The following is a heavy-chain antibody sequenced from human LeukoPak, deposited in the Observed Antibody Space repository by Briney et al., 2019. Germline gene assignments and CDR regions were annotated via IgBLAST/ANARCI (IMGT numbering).Heavy chain of an antibody. D-gene: IGHD5-18*01. V-gene: IGHV5-51*01. CDR1: GFDFTAYG. CDR3: ARHFHSAWFGF. Sequence: GESLKISCKCSGFDFTAYGIAWVRQMPGKGLGWLGNIYPGGSNGRYSPSFQGQVTMSDDKSITTVYLQWSSLKASDTAMYYCARHFHSAWFGFWGQGSLVTVSS. CDR2: IYPGGSNG. J-gene: IGHJ4*02.